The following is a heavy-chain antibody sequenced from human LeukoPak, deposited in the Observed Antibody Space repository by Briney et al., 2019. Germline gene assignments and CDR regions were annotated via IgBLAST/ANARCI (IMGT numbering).Heavy chain of an antibody. CDR3: AVGTTPYFVDY. J-gene: IGHJ4*02. Sequence: GESLKIPCYGSGYGFSSSWIGWVRQVPGKGLEWMGFIYPGDSDTRYSPSFQAQVTISADKSIGTAFLQWRSLKASDTAMYYCAVGTTPYFVDYWGQGTLVTVSS. D-gene: IGHD2/OR15-2a*01. V-gene: IGHV5-51*01. CDR2: IYPGDSDT. CDR1: GYGFSSSW.